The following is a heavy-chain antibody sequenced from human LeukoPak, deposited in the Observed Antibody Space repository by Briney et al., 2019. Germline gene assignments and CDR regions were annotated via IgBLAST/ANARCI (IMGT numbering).Heavy chain of an antibody. J-gene: IGHJ4*02. CDR1: GGTFSSYA. CDR2: IIPILGIA. CDR3: AIVVTDILTGYWYYFDY. Sequence: SVKASCKASGGTFSSYAISWVRQAPGQGLEWMGRIIPILGIANYAQKFQGRVTITADKSTSTAYMELSSLRSEDTAVYYCAIVVTDILTGYWYYFDYWGQGTLVTVSS. V-gene: IGHV1-69*04. D-gene: IGHD3-9*01.